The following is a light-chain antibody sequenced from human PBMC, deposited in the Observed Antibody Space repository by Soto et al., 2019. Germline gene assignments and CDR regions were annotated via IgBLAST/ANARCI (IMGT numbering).Light chain of an antibody. V-gene: IGKV1-12*01. CDR1: HGISRW. CDR3: QQASSFPLT. Sequence: DIQMTQSPSSVSASVGDRVTITCRASHGISRWLAWSQQKPVKAPKLLIYAASSLQSAVPSRFSCSGSGTDFTLTLIRLQPEDFATYYSQQASSFPLTFGGGTKVEIK. CDR2: AAS. J-gene: IGKJ4*01.